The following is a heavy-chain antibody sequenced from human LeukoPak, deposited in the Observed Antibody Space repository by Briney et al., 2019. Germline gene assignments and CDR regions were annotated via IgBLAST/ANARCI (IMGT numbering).Heavy chain of an antibody. CDR3: ARALARGAAAGTGWFDP. J-gene: IGHJ5*02. Sequence: PSQTLSLTCTVSGDSISNGGYYWSWIRQPSGKGLEWIGYIYHTGSTYYNPSLKSRVTISVDRSKNHFSLKVSSVTAADTAVYYCARALARGAAAGTGWFDPWGQGTLVTVSS. V-gene: IGHV4-30-2*01. CDR2: IYHTGST. D-gene: IGHD6-13*01. CDR1: GDSISNGGYY.